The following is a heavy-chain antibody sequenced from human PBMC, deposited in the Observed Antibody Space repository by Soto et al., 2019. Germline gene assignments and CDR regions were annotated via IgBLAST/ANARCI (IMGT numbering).Heavy chain of an antibody. J-gene: IGHJ4*02. CDR1: GYSISNGYF. V-gene: IGHV4-38-2*02. D-gene: IGHD1-1*01. Sequence: SETLSLTCTVSGYSISNGYFWGWIRQPPGKGLEWIGSLYQVRGIVHYNPALKSRVTISVDTSNNQLSLKLNSVTAADTAVYSCERHLEGDILYHYDSWGPGTLVTVSS. CDR2: LYQVRGIV. CDR3: ERHLEGDILYHYDS.